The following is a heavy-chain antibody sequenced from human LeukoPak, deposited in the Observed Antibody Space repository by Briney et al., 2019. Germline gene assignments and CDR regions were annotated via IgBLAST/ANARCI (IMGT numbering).Heavy chain of an antibody. CDR3: ARDRPRYFDWLLQGTLDY. Sequence: ASVKVSCKASGYTFTSYYMHWVRQAPGQGLEWMGVINPSSGRTSYAQKFQGRVTITRNTSISTAYMELSSLRSDDTAVYYCARDRPRYFDWLLQGTLDYWGQGTLVTVSS. V-gene: IGHV1-46*01. CDR1: GYTFTSYY. CDR2: INPSSGRT. J-gene: IGHJ4*02. D-gene: IGHD3-9*01.